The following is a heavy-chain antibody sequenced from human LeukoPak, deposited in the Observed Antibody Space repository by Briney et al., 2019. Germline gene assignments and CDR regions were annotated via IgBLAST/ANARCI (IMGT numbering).Heavy chain of an antibody. D-gene: IGHD3-10*01. Sequence: GASVQVSCKASGYTFTGYYMHWVRQAPGQGLEWMGWINPNSSDTKYAQTLQGRVTMTSDTSISTAYMELSGLRSDDTAVYYCASLGFGETNPDYWGHGTLVTVSS. CDR2: INPNSSDT. CDR1: GYTFTGYY. J-gene: IGHJ4*01. CDR3: ASLGFGETNPDY. V-gene: IGHV1-2*02.